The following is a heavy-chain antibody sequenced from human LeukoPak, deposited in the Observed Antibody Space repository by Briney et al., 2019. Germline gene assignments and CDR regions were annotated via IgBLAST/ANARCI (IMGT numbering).Heavy chain of an antibody. CDR3: ARNSNGYYYYYYMDV. J-gene: IGHJ6*03. V-gene: IGHV3-20*01. CDR2: INWNGGST. Sequence: GGSLRLSCAASGFTFSSYAMSWVRQAPGKGLEWVSGINWNGGSTGYADSVKGRFTISRDNAKNSLYLQMNSLRAEDTALYHCARNSNGYYYYYYMDVWGKGTTVTVSS. CDR1: GFTFSSYA. D-gene: IGHD4-11*01.